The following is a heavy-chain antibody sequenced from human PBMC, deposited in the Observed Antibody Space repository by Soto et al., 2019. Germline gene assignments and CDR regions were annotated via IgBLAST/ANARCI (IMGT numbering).Heavy chain of an antibody. CDR2: IYYSGST. V-gene: IGHV4-59*01. J-gene: IGHJ6*02. CDR3: ARATIFGVVKDYYYGMDV. CDR1: GGSISSYY. D-gene: IGHD3-3*01. Sequence: SETLSLTCTVSGGSISSYYWSWIRQPPGKGLEWIGYIYYSGSTNYNPSLKSRVTISVDTSKNQFSLKLSSVTAADTAVYYCARATIFGVVKDYYYGMDVWGQGTTVTVSS.